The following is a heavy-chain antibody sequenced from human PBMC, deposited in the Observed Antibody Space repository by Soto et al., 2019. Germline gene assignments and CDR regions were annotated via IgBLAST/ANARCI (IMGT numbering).Heavy chain of an antibody. Sequence: PSETLSLTCTVSGGSISGYYWSWIRQPPGKGLEWIGYIYYSGSTNYNPSLKSRVTISVDTSKNQFSLKLSSVTAADTAVYYCARVMTNLNPPNKRPSYYFDYWGQGTLVTVSS. D-gene: IGHD2-8*01. CDR2: IYYSGST. CDR1: GGSISGYY. V-gene: IGHV4-59*01. J-gene: IGHJ4*02. CDR3: ARVMTNLNPPNKRPSYYFDY.